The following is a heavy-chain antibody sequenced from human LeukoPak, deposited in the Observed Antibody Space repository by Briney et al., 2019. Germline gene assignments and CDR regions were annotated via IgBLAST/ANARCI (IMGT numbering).Heavy chain of an antibody. CDR3: ARAGGDGYSNDY. Sequence: ASVKVSCKASGYTFTSYDINWVRQATGQGLEWMGWMNPNSGGTNYAQKFQGRVTMTRDTSISTAYMELSRLRSDDTAVYYCARAGGDGYSNDYWGQGTLVTVSS. D-gene: IGHD5-24*01. J-gene: IGHJ4*02. V-gene: IGHV1-2*02. CDR2: MNPNSGGT. CDR1: GYTFTSYD.